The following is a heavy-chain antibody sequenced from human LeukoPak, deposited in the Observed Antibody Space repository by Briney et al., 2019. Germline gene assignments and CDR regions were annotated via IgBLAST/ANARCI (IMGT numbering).Heavy chain of an antibody. J-gene: IGHJ4*02. D-gene: IGHD2-2*02. CDR1: GYTFSIYY. CDR3: ARNPPYCTSTSCYNDY. Sequence: ASVEVSCKASGYTFSIYYMHWVRQAPGQGLEWMGWINPNGGATSYAQRFQGRVTMTRDTSISTAYMELSGLTSDDTAVYYCARNPPYCTSTSCYNDYWGQGTLVTVSS. CDR2: INPNGGAT. V-gene: IGHV1-2*02.